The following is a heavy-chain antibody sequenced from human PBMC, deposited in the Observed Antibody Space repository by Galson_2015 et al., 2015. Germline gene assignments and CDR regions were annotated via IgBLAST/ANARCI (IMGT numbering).Heavy chain of an antibody. CDR3: ARGTDYYDSSGYPAKEPVYYFDY. CDR2: IWYDGSNK. CDR1: GFTFSSYG. Sequence: SLRLSCAASGFTFSSYGMHWVRQAPGKGLEWVAVIWYDGSNKYYADSVKGRFTISRDNSKNTLHLQMNSLRAEDTAVYYCARGTDYYDSSGYPAKEPVYYFDYWGQGALVTVSS. V-gene: IGHV3-33*01. J-gene: IGHJ4*02. D-gene: IGHD3-22*01.